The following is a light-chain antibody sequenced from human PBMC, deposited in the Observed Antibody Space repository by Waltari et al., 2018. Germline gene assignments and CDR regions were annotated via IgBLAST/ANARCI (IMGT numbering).Light chain of an antibody. CDR1: QRVLYSSNNKNY. CDR3: QQYYSSSIT. CDR2: WAS. Sequence: DIVMTQSPDSLAVSLGERDTINCKSSQRVLYSSNNKNYLAWYQQKPAQPPKLLIYWASTRESGVPDRFSGSGSGTECTVTISSLEAVDVAVYYCQQYYSSSITFNEGTRLEI. J-gene: IGKJ5*01. V-gene: IGKV4-1*01.